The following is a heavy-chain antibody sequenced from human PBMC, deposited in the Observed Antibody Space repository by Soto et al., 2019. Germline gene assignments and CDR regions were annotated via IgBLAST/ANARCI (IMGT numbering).Heavy chain of an antibody. D-gene: IGHD1-1*01. Sequence: ESLSLSGAVYGGTLNGYYWRGIRQPPGKGLEWIGEIDQSRGTNYNPSLKSRVSISLDTSNNHFSLKLRSVAAADSAVYYCAGGTLTATTATDYWGQGSLVTVYS. CDR1: GGTLNGYY. V-gene: IGHV4-34*01. CDR2: IDQSRGT. CDR3: AGGTLTATTATDY. J-gene: IGHJ4*02.